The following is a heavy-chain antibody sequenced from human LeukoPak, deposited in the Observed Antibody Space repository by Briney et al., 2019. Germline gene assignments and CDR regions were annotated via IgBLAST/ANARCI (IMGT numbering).Heavy chain of an antibody. CDR2: IYYSGST. V-gene: IGHV4-59*01. Sequence: PSETLSLTCTVSGGSISSYYWSWIGQPPGKGLEWIGYIYYSGSTNYNPSLKSRVTISVDTSKNQFSLKLSSVTAADTAVYYCARDAMVRGVISYYYYMDVWGKGTTVTVSS. CDR1: GGSISSYY. D-gene: IGHD3-10*01. J-gene: IGHJ6*03. CDR3: ARDAMVRGVISYYYYMDV.